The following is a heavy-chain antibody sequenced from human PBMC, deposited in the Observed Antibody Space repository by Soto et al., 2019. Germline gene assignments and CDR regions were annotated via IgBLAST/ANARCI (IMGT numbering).Heavy chain of an antibody. CDR3: ARGRYGDY. J-gene: IGHJ4*02. CDR2: ISAHNGNT. Sequence: QVHLVQSGAEVKKPGASVKVSCKGSGYTFTSYGITWVRQAPGQGLEWMGWISAHNGNTDYAQKLQGRVTVTRDTPPSTAYMELRSLSSDDTAVYYCARGRYGDYWGQGALVTVSS. CDR1: GYTFTSYG. V-gene: IGHV1-18*01. D-gene: IGHD1-1*01.